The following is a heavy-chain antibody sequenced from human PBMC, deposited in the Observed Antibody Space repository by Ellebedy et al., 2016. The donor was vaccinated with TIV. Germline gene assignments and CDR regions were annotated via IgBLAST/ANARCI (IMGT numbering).Heavy chain of an antibody. V-gene: IGHV1-8*01. Sequence: AASVKVSCKASGYTFTNYTIDWVRQASGHGLEWMGWMNPKTGDTDYAQNFRDRVTMTGNTPMKTAYLELTSLKSEGTAVYYCTRAGTQNEYKRFDPWGQGTRVIVSS. CDR2: MNPKTGDT. J-gene: IGHJ5*02. CDR1: GYTFTNYT. D-gene: IGHD1-1*01. CDR3: TRAGTQNEYKRFDP.